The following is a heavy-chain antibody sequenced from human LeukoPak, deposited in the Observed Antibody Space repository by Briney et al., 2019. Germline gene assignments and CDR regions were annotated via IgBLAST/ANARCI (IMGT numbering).Heavy chain of an antibody. CDR2: ISSTSTGI. Sequence: GGSLRLSCAASGFTFSTYNMNWVRQAPGKGLEWVSYISSTSTGIYYADSVKGRFTISRDNAKNSLYLQMNSLRAEDTAVYYCARDNEGNAFDIWGQGTMVTVSS. J-gene: IGHJ3*02. D-gene: IGHD1-1*01. CDR1: GFTFSTYN. V-gene: IGHV3-48*04. CDR3: ARDNEGNAFDI.